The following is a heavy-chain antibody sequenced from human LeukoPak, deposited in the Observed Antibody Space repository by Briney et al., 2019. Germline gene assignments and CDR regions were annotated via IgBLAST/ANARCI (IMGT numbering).Heavy chain of an antibody. CDR3: ARVSSQVYGDNVPRSKYFQH. J-gene: IGHJ1*01. CDR2: INTNTGNP. D-gene: IGHD4-17*01. V-gene: IGHV7-4-1*02. CDR1: GYTFTSYA. Sequence: ASVKVSCKASGYTFTSYAMHWVRQAPGQRLEWMGWINTNTGNPTSAQGFTGRFVFSLDTSVSTAYLQISSLKAEDTAVYYCARVSSQVYGDNVPRSKYFQHWGQGTLVTVSS.